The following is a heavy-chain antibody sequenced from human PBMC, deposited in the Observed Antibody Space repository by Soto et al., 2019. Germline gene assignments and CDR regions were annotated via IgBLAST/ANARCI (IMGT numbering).Heavy chain of an antibody. CDR1: GDSVSRNSVT. Sequence: SQTLSLTCAISGDSVSRNSVTWNCIRQSPSRGLEWLGRTYYRSKWYNDYAVSVKSRITINPDTSKNQFSLQLNSVTPEDTAVYYCARETPYDYASGSYYSWFHLWGKRILVTVYS. CDR2: TYYRSKWYN. CDR3: ARETPYDYASGSYYSWFHL. D-gene: IGHD3-10*01. J-gene: IGHJ5*02. V-gene: IGHV6-1*01.